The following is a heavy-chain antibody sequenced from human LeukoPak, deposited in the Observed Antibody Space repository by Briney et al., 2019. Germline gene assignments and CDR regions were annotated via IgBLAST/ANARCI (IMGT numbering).Heavy chain of an antibody. CDR3: ARGKRGYCSGGSCSAFDI. V-gene: IGHV1-18*01. Sequence: ASVKVSCKASGYTFTSYGISWVRQAPGQGLEWMGWISAYNGNTNYAQKLQGRVTMTTDTSTSTAYMELRSLRSDDTAVYYCARGKRGYCSGGSCSAFDIWGQGTMVTVSS. CDR2: ISAYNGNT. J-gene: IGHJ3*02. CDR1: GYTFTSYG. D-gene: IGHD2-15*01.